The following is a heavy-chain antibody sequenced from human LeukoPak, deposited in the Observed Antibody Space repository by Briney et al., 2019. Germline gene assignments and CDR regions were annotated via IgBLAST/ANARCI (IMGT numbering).Heavy chain of an antibody. D-gene: IGHD3-9*01. CDR3: AKWGDFDVLTGYYVPDF. J-gene: IGHJ4*02. V-gene: IGHV3-23*01. Sequence: GGSLRLSCAASGFTVSSSSMNWVRQAPGKGLEWVSAITGSGGNTYYADSVKGRFTISRDNSKNTLYLQMNSLRDEDTAVYYCAKWGDFDVLTGYYVPDFWGQGTLVTVSS. CDR2: ITGSGGNT. CDR1: GFTVSSSS.